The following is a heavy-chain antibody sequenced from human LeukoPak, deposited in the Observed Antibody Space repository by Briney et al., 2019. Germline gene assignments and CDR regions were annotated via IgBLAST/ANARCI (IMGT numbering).Heavy chain of an antibody. CDR2: IKPDGSEM. Sequence: GGSLRLSCAASGSTFSYYWLGWVRHSPGKGLEWVAHIKPDGSEMFYADSVRGRFTISRDNVKNSLYLQMNTLRTEDTAVYYCASSVDVSGKGEFDYWGQGTLVTVSS. J-gene: IGHJ4*02. D-gene: IGHD3-16*01. V-gene: IGHV3-7*01. CDR3: ASSVDVSGKGEFDY. CDR1: GSTFSYYW.